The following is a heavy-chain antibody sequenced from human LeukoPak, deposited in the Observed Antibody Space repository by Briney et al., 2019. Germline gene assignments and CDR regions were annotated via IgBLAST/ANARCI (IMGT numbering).Heavy chain of an antibody. CDR3: ARVRTRYSSSWYDYDY. J-gene: IGHJ4*02. V-gene: IGHV1-18*01. CDR1: GYTFTSYG. CDR2: ISAYNGNT. D-gene: IGHD6-13*01. Sequence: VASVKVSCKASGYTFTSYGISWVRQAPGQGLEWMGWISAYNGNTNYAQKLQGRVTMTTDTSTSTAYMELRSLRSGDTAVYYCARVRTRYSSSWYDYDYWGQGTLVTVSS.